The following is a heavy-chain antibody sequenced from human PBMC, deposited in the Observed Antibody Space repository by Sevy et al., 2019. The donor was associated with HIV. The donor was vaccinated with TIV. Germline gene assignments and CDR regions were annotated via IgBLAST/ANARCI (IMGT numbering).Heavy chain of an antibody. CDR1: GFTFSNYG. CDR2: TWYDGNNK. V-gene: IGHV3-33*01. J-gene: IGHJ6*01. D-gene: IGHD2-2*01. Sequence: GGSLRLSCAASGFTFSNYGIHWVRQAPGKGLEWVAVTWYDGNNKNYTDSVKGRFTISRDNSKNTLYLQVNSLRAEDTAVYYGARGPLRYCSSTSCYERDYYYYGMDVWGQGTTVTVSS. CDR3: ARGPLRYCSSTSCYERDYYYYGMDV.